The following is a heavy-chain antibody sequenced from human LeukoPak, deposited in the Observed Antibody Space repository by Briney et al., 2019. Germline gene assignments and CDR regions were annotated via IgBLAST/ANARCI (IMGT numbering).Heavy chain of an antibody. CDR1: GGSISSYY. D-gene: IGHD7-27*01. V-gene: IGHV4-4*07. J-gene: IGHJ6*03. CDR3: ARGANWATFYYMDI. Sequence: SETLSLTCTVSGGSISSYYWSWIRQPAGKGLEWIGRIYTSGSTNYNPSLKSRVTMSVDTSKNQFSLKLSSVTAADTAVYYCARGANWATFYYMDIWGKGTTVIISS. CDR2: IYTSGST.